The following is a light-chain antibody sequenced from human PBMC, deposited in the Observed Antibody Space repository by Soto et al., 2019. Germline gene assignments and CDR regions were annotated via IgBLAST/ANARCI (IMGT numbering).Light chain of an antibody. J-gene: IGKJ1*01. Sequence: EILLAQSPGTLSLSPGERSTLSCMASQSVSSSYLAWYQQKPGQAPRLLIYGASSRATGIPDRFSGSGSGTDFTLTISRLEPEDFAVYYCQQYGSSPTFGQGTKVDI. CDR3: QQYGSSPT. CDR1: QSVSSSY. CDR2: GAS. V-gene: IGKV3-20*01.